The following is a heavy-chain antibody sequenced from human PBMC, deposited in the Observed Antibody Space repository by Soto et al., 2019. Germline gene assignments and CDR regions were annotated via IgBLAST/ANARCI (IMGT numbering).Heavy chain of an antibody. CDR3: TTGSDSSGYSLGVPTAFDI. V-gene: IGHV3-15*07. J-gene: IGHJ3*02. Sequence: PGGSLRLSCAASGFTFSNAWMNWVRQAPGKGLEWVGRIKSKTDGGTTDYAAPVKGRFTISRDDSKNTLYLQMNSLKTEDTAVYYCTTGSDSSGYSLGVPTAFDIWGQGTMVTVSS. CDR2: IKSKTDGGTT. D-gene: IGHD3-22*01. CDR1: GFTFSNAW.